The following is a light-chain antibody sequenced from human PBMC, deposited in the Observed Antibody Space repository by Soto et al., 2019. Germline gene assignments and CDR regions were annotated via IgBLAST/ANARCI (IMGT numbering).Light chain of an antibody. Sequence: QSVLTQPPSASGTPGQRVSISCSGSSSNLGSNSVNWYQHLPGTAPKLLISSNNQRHSGVPDRFSGSKSGTSASLAISGLQSEDEADYYCAVWDDRLNGPVFGGGTKLTVL. CDR3: AVWDDRLNGPV. J-gene: IGLJ3*02. CDR1: SSNLGSNS. CDR2: SNN. V-gene: IGLV1-44*01.